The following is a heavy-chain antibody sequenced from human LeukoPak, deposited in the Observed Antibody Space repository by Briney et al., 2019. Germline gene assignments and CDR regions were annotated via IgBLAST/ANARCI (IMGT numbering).Heavy chain of an antibody. CDR3: ARMGYGDRLYYFDY. CDR2: IYSGGST. CDR1: GFTVSSNY. D-gene: IGHD4-17*01. J-gene: IGHJ4*02. V-gene: IGHV3-53*01. Sequence: PGGSLRLSCAASGFTVSSNYMSWVRQAPGKGLEWVSVIYSGGSTYYADSVKGRFTISRDSSKNTLYLQMNSLRAEDTAVYYCARMGYGDRLYYFDYWGQGTLVTVSS.